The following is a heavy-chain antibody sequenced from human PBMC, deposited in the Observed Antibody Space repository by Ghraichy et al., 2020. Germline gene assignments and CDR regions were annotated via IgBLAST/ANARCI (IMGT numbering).Heavy chain of an antibody. D-gene: IGHD2-2*01. CDR2: IYHSGST. V-gene: IGHV4-30-2*01. Sequence: SETLSLTCAVSGGSISSGGYSWSWIRQPPGKGLEWIGYIYHSGSTYYNPSLKSRVTISVDRSKNQSSLKLSSVTAADTAGYYCARRYCSSTSCFFDYWGQGTLVTVSS. J-gene: IGHJ4*02. CDR3: ARRYCSSTSCFFDY. CDR1: GGSISSGGYS.